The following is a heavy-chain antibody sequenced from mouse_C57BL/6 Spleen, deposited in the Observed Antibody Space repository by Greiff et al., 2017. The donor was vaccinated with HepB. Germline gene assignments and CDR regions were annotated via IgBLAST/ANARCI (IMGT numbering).Heavy chain of an antibody. CDR2: ISYDGSN. J-gene: IGHJ3*01. CDR3: ARGYGNYDY. V-gene: IGHV3-6*01. Sequence: EVKLMESGPGLVKPSQSLSLTCSVTGYSITSGYYWNWIRQFPGNKLEWMGYISYDGSNNYNPSLKNRISITRDTSKNQFFLKLNSVTTEDTATYYCARGYGNYDYWGQGTLVTVSA. D-gene: IGHD2-10*02. CDR1: GYSITSGYY.